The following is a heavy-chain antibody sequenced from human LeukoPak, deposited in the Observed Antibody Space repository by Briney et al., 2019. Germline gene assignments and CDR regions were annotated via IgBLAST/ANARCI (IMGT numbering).Heavy chain of an antibody. CDR3: ARGSFGAGVGATMDDACDI. CDR1: GFTFSSYI. D-gene: IGHD1-26*01. Sequence: PGGSLRLSCAASGFTFSSYIIHWVRQAPGKGLEWVAVISYDGTGKYYADSVKGRFTISRDNSKNTLYVQMNSLRAEGTAVYYCARGSFGAGVGATMDDACDIWGQGTMVTVSS. V-gene: IGHV3-30*04. J-gene: IGHJ3*02. CDR2: ISYDGTGK.